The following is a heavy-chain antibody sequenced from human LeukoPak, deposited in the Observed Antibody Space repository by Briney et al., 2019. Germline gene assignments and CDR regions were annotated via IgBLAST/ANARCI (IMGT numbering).Heavy chain of an antibody. CDR2: ISGDGSST. CDR3: ARGRYGYAYFDV. V-gene: IGHV3-74*01. J-gene: IGHJ6*04. CDR1: GFPFSNYW. D-gene: IGHD3-16*01. Sequence: GGSLRLSCAASGFPFSNYWMHWVRQAPGKGPVWLSRISGDGSSTTYADSVKGRFTISRDNAKNTLYLQMNSLGVEDTAVYHCARGRYGYAYFDVWGKGTTVTVSS.